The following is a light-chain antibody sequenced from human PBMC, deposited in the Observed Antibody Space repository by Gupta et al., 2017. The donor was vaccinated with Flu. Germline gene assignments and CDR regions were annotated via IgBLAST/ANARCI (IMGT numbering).Light chain of an antibody. CDR1: QSVYSH. V-gene: IGKV3-15*01. Sequence: EIVMTQSPATLSVSPGERATLSCRASQSVYSHLAWYQQKPGRAPRLLIYGASTRDTGIPARFSGSGYGTEFTLTSSSRQSEDFAVYYCRQYDHWPPYTFGQGTKLEIK. CDR3: RQYDHWPPYT. CDR2: GAS. J-gene: IGKJ2*01.